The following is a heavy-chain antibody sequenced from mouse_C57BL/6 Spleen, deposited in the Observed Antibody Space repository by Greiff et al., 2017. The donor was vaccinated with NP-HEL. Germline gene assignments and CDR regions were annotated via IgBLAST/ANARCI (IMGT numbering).Heavy chain of an antibody. D-gene: IGHD4-1*01. Sequence: VKLMESGPGLVQPSQSLSITCTVSGFSLTSYGVHWVRQPPGKGLEWLGVIWSGGSTDYNAAFISRLSISKDNSKSQVFFKMNSLQADDTAIYYCAKSQDWDGFDYWGQGTTLTVSS. J-gene: IGHJ2*01. CDR2: IWSGGST. V-gene: IGHV2-4*01. CDR1: GFSLTSYG. CDR3: AKSQDWDGFDY.